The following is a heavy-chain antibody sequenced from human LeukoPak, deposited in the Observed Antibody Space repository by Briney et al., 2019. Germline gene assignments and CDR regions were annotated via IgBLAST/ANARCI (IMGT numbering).Heavy chain of an antibody. D-gene: IGHD3-22*01. V-gene: IGHV1-8*01. CDR2: MNPNSGNT. CDR1: GYTFTSYD. CDR3: ARSITMIVENFDY. J-gene: IGHJ4*02. Sequence: ASVKVSCKASGYTFTSYDINWVRQATGQGLEWMGWMNPNSGNTGYAQKFQGRVTMTRNTSISTAYMELSSLRSEDTAVYYCARSITMIVENFDYWGQGTLVTVSS.